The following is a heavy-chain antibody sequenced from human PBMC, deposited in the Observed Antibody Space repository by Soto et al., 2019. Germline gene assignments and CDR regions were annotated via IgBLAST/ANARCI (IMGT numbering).Heavy chain of an antibody. D-gene: IGHD4-4*01. J-gene: IGHJ6*02. V-gene: IGHV3-15*07. CDR2: IKSKTDGGTT. CDR3: TTDSNFSYGMDV. Sequence: EVQLVESGGGLVKPGGSLRLSCAASGFTFSNAWMNWVRQAPGKGLEWVGRIKSKTDGGTTDYAAPVKGRFTISRDDSKNTLYLQMNSLKTADTAVYYCTTDSNFSYGMDVWGQGTTVTVSS. CDR1: GFTFSNAW.